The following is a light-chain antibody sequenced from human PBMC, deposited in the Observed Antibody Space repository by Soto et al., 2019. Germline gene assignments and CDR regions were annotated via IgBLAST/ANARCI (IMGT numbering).Light chain of an antibody. CDR3: AAWDGSLNGGV. Sequence: QSVLTQAPSASGTPGQRDTISCSGSSSNIGSNTVSWYQQVPGTAPKLLIYSNDQRPSGVPDRFSGSKSGTSASLAIGGLQSEDEADYYCAAWDGSLNGGVFGGGTKLTVL. CDR2: SND. CDR1: SSNIGSNT. J-gene: IGLJ2*01. V-gene: IGLV1-44*01.